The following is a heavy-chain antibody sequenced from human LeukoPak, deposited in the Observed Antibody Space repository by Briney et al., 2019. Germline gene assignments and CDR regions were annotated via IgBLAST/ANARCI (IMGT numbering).Heavy chain of an antibody. D-gene: IGHD3-3*01. Sequence: GASVKVSCKASGYTFTGYYMHWVRQAPGQGLEWMGWINPNSGGTNYAQKFQGRVTITADKSTSTAYMELSSLRSEDTAVYYCASPTTADFWSGYIYWGQGTLVTVSS. J-gene: IGHJ4*02. V-gene: IGHV1-2*02. CDR2: INPNSGGT. CDR1: GYTFTGYY. CDR3: ASPTTADFWSGYIY.